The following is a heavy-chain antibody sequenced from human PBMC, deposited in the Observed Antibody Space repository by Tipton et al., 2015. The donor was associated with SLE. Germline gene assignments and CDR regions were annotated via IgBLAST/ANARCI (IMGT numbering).Heavy chain of an antibody. V-gene: IGHV3-23*01. CDR1: RFTFRSYA. J-gene: IGHJ4*02. Sequence: SLRLSCAAPRFTFRSYAMSWVRQAPGKGLEWVSAISGSGGSTYYADSVKGRFTISRDNSKNTLYLQMNSLRAEDTAVYYCATSRDGYNSWGQGTLVTVSS. CDR2: ISGSGGST. CDR3: ATSRDGYNS. D-gene: IGHD5-24*01.